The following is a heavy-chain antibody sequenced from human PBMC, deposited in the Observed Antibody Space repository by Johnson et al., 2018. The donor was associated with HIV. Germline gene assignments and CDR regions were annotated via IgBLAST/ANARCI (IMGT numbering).Heavy chain of an antibody. Sequence: VQLVESGGGLIQPGGSLRLSCAASGFTVSSNYMSWVRQAPGKGREWVSVIYSGGSTYYADSVKGRFTISRDNSKNTLYLQMNSLRAEDTAVYYCARDRYYDSSGSHAFDIWGQGTMVTVSS. D-gene: IGHD3-22*01. V-gene: IGHV3-53*01. J-gene: IGHJ3*02. CDR1: GFTVSSNY. CDR2: IYSGGST. CDR3: ARDRYYDSSGSHAFDI.